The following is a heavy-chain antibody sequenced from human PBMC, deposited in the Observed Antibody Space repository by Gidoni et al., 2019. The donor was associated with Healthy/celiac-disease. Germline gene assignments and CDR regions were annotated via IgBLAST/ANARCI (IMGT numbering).Heavy chain of an antibody. Sequence: QVQLQESGPGLVKPSETLSLTCTVSGGSISSYYWSWIRQPPGKGLEWIGYIYYSGSTNYNPSLKSRVTISVDTSKNQFSLKLSSVTAADTAVYYCARDAGVEMATTALYYYYGMDVWGQGTTVTVSS. J-gene: IGHJ6*02. D-gene: IGHD5-12*01. CDR2: IYYSGST. CDR1: GGSISSYY. CDR3: ARDAGVEMATTALYYYYGMDV. V-gene: IGHV4-59*01.